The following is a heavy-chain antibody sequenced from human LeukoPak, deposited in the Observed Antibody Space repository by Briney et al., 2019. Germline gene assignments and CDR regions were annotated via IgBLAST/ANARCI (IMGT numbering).Heavy chain of an antibody. J-gene: IGHJ4*02. Sequence: PGGSLRLSCAASGFTFSSYAMSWVRQAPGKGLEWVSAISGSGGSTYYSDSVKGRFTISRDNSNNTLYLQMNSLIVEDTAVYYCAKGHLWGSYRFDYWGQGTLVTVSS. CDR2: ISGSGGST. V-gene: IGHV3-23*01. D-gene: IGHD3-16*02. CDR1: GFTFSSYA. CDR3: AKGHLWGSYRFDY.